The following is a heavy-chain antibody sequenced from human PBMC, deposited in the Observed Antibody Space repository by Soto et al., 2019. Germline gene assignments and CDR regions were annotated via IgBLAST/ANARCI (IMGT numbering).Heavy chain of an antibody. Sequence: ETLSLTCSVSGGSISNNNYHWGWIRQPPGKGLEWMGSIYYRGNTYYNPSLRSRITISVDTSRNQFSLALSSVTAADTAVYFCARLRGGCPADFWGQGTLVTVSS. D-gene: IGHD3-16*01. CDR3: ARLRGGCPADF. V-gene: IGHV4-39*01. CDR2: IYYRGNT. CDR1: GGSISNNNYH. J-gene: IGHJ4*02.